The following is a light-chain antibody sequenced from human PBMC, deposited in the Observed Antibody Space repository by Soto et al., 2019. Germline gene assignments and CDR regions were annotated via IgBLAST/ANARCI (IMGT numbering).Light chain of an antibody. CDR1: QSVGSGY. V-gene: IGKV3-20*01. CDR3: QQYTTSPFT. J-gene: IGKJ3*01. Sequence: IVLTQSPGTQSLSPGERATLSCRASQSVGSGYLAWYQQKPGQAPRLLIYGASIRATGIPDRFTGSGSGTHFTLTISRLEPEDFALYYCQQYTTSPFTFGPGTKVDVK. CDR2: GAS.